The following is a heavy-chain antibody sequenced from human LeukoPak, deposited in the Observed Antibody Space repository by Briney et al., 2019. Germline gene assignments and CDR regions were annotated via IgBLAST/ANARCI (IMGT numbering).Heavy chain of an antibody. Sequence: GASLRLSCAASGFTFSSYAMSWVRQAPGKGLEWVSAISGSGGSTYYADSVKGRFTISRDNSKNTLYLQMNSLRAEDMAVYYCAKVYDILTGYYLSEYWGQGTLVTVSS. D-gene: IGHD3-9*01. CDR2: ISGSGGST. CDR3: AKVYDILTGYYLSEY. J-gene: IGHJ4*02. CDR1: GFTFSSYA. V-gene: IGHV3-23*01.